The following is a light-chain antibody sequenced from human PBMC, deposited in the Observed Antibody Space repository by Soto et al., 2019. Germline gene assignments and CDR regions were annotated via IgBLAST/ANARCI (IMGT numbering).Light chain of an antibody. V-gene: IGLV2-14*03. CDR1: SSDVGGYNY. J-gene: IGLJ2*01. Sequence: QSALTQPASVSGSPGQSITISCTGTSSDVGGYNYVSWYQHHPGKAPKLMIYDVGNRPSGVSNRFSGSKSGNTASLTISGLQAEDEAAYYCSSYTISSTVVFGGGTKLTVL. CDR3: SSYTISSTVV. CDR2: DVG.